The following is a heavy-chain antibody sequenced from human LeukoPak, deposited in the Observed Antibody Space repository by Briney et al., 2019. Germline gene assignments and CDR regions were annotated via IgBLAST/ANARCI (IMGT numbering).Heavy chain of an antibody. CDR2: INQSGST. Sequence: SKTLSLTCTVSGGSISSSSYYWSWIRQPPGKGLEWIGEINQSGSTNSNPFLKSRVTISVDTSKNQFTLNLSSVTAADTAVYYCARNLYGPDTDYWGQGTLVTVSS. J-gene: IGHJ4*02. D-gene: IGHD3-10*01. CDR1: GGSISSSSYY. CDR3: ARNLYGPDTDY. V-gene: IGHV4-39*06.